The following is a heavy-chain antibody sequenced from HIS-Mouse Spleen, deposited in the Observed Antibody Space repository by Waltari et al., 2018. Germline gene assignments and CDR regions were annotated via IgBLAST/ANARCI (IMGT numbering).Heavy chain of an antibody. CDR3: AKASSGWLDY. D-gene: IGHD6-19*01. J-gene: IGHJ4*02. CDR2: ISYDGSNK. CDR1: GFTLGGLG. Sequence: QVQRGGSGGGGVKPGGSWRLSGAASGFTLGGLGWNWFRQATGKGLELVEIISYDGSNKTYADSVQGRFTISRDNSKNTLYLQMNSLRAEDTAVYYCAKASSGWLDYWGQGTLVTVSS. V-gene: IGHV3-30*18.